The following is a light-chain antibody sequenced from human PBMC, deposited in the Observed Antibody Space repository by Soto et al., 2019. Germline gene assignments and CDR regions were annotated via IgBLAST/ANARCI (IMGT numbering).Light chain of an antibody. CDR1: QSVSSN. V-gene: IGKV3-15*01. J-gene: IGKJ1*01. CDR2: GAS. CDR3: QQYNNWPPRT. Sequence: EIVMTQSPATLSVAPGERATLSCRASQSVSSNLAWYQQKTGQAPRLLIYGASTRATGIPARFSGSGSGTEVTLTLSSLQSEDFAVYYCQQYNNWPPRTFGQGTKVEIK.